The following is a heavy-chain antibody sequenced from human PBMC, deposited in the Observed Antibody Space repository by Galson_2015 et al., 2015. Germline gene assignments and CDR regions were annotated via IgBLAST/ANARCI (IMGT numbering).Heavy chain of an antibody. D-gene: IGHD4-17*01. J-gene: IGHJ4*02. CDR1: GFTFSSYS. V-gene: IGHV3-48*02. Sequence: SLRLSCAASGFTFSSYSMNWVRQAPGKGLEWISYISSSSSMMYYADSVKGRFTISRDNAKNSLYLQMNSLRDDDTAVYYCARVDYGDPLENEFDYWGRGTLVTVSS. CDR3: ARVDYGDPLENEFDY. CDR2: ISSSSSMM.